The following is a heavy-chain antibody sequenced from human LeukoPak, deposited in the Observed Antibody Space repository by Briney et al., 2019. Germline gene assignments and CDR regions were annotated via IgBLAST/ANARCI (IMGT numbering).Heavy chain of an antibody. J-gene: IGHJ4*02. CDR2: ISYDGSNK. V-gene: IGHV3-30-3*01. Sequence: PGGSLRLSCAASGFTFNSYAIHWVRQAPGKGLEWVAVISYDGSNKYYADSVKGRFTISRNNSKNTLYLQMNSMRAEDTAMFYCARGASRGYSPTFWGQGTLVTVSS. CDR1: GFTFNSYA. D-gene: IGHD4-23*01. CDR3: ARGASRGYSPTF.